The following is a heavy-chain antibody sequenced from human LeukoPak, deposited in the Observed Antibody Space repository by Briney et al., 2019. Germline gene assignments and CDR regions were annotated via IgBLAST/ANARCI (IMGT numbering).Heavy chain of an antibody. D-gene: IGHD3-16*01. Sequence: ASVKVSCKASGYTFTGYYMHWVRQAPGQGLEWMGWINPNSGGTNYAQKFQGRVTMTRNTSISTAYMELSSLRSEDTAVYYCARGSYRNYYGMDVWGQGTTVTVSS. CDR1: GYTFTGYY. CDR2: INPNSGGT. V-gene: IGHV1-2*02. J-gene: IGHJ6*02. CDR3: ARGSYRNYYGMDV.